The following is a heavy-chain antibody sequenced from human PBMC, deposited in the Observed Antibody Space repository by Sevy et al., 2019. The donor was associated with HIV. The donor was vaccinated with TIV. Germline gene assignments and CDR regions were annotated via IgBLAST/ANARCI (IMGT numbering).Heavy chain of an antibody. CDR1: GFTFDDYA. CDR2: ISWNSGNI. CDR3: SKDSGRDIVVVPAAIRGYYYYYYGMYV. D-gene: IGHD2-2*02. Sequence: GGSLRLSCAASGFTFDDYAMHWVRQAPGKGLEWASGISWNSGNIGYADSLKGRCTISRDNAKNSLYLQMNSLRAEDTALYYWSKDSGRDIVVVPAAIRGYYYYYYGMYVWGQGTTVTVSS. J-gene: IGHJ6*02. V-gene: IGHV3-9*01.